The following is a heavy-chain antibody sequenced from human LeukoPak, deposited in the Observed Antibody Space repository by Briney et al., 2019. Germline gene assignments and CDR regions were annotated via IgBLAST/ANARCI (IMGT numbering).Heavy chain of an antibody. CDR1: GGSISSYY. CDR3: AKDPPRHVQPPYFDY. Sequence: SETLSLTCTVSGGSISSYYWSWIRQPPGKGLEWIGYIYYSGSTNYNPSLKSRVTISVDTSKNQFSLKLSSVTAADTAVYYCAKDPPRHVQPPYFDYWGQGTLVTVSS. CDR2: IYYSGST. D-gene: IGHD6-13*01. V-gene: IGHV4-59*12. J-gene: IGHJ4*02.